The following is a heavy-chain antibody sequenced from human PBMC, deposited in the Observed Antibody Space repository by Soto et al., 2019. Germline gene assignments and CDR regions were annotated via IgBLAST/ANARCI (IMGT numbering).Heavy chain of an antibody. CDR1: GFTFSSYW. Sequence: EVQLVESGGGLVQPGGSLRLSCAASGFTFSSYWMHWVRQAPGKGLVWVSRINSDGSSTSYADSVKGRFTISRDNAKNTLYLPMNSLRAEDTAVYYCARDTGRGVSNDWFDPWGQGTLVTVSS. CDR2: INSDGSST. J-gene: IGHJ5*02. CDR3: ARDTGRGVSNDWFDP. V-gene: IGHV3-74*01. D-gene: IGHD3-10*01.